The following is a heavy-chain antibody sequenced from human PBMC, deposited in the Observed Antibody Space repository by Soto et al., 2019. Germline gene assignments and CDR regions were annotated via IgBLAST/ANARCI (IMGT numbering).Heavy chain of an antibody. V-gene: IGHV1-2*02. D-gene: IGHD3-22*01. Sequence: ASVKVSCKASGCTFTGYYMHWVRQAPGQGLEWMGWINPNSGGTNYAQKFQGRVTMTRDTSISTAYMELSRLRSDDTAVYYCARVRETYYYDSSGESYFDYWGQGTLVTVSS. J-gene: IGHJ4*02. CDR1: GCTFTGYY. CDR3: ARVRETYYYDSSGESYFDY. CDR2: INPNSGGT.